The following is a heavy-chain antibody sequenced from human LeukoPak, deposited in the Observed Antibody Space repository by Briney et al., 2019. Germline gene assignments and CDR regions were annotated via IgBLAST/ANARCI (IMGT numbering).Heavy chain of an antibody. V-gene: IGHV3-48*01. CDR3: ARDRGYSSYDY. CDR1: GLTFDNYN. D-gene: IGHD6-19*01. CDR2: ISRSSSTI. J-gene: IGHJ4*02. Sequence: GGSLRLSCAASGLTFDNYNMNWVRQAPGKGLEWISYISRSSSTIYYADSVKGRFTVSRDNAKNSLYLQMNSLRAEDTAVYYCARDRGYSSYDYWGQGTMVTVSS.